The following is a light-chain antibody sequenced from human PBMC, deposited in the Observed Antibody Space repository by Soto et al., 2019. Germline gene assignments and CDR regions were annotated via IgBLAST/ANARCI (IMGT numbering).Light chain of an antibody. CDR1: QSVDSAF. J-gene: IGKJ1*01. CDR2: GAS. CDR3: QQYASSLT. Sequence: EIGLTQSRGSLSLSLGERATRSCRASQSVDSAFFAWYQQKPGQPPRLLMYGASRRATGIPDRFSGSGSGTYFTLTISRLEPEDFAVYYCQQYASSLTFGQGTKVEI. V-gene: IGKV3-20*01.